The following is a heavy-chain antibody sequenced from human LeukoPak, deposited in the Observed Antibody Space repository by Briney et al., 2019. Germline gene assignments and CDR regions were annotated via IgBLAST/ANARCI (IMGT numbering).Heavy chain of an antibody. CDR1: GFTFSSYA. CDR2: ISYDGSSK. D-gene: IGHD5-18*01. CDR3: ARDQGYSYGYASFDY. Sequence: PGGSLRLSCAASGFTFSSYAMHWVRQAPGKGLEWVAVISYDGSSKYYADSVKGRFTISRDNSKNTLYLQMKSLRAEDTAVYYCARDQGYSYGYASFDYWGQGTLVTVSS. V-gene: IGHV3-30-3*01. J-gene: IGHJ4*02.